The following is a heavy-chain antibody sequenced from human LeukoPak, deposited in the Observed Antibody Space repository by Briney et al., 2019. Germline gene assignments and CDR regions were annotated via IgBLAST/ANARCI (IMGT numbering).Heavy chain of an antibody. J-gene: IGHJ6*03. CDR3: AREGPGDSHWYYYMDV. D-gene: IGHD4-17*01. V-gene: IGHV4-4*07. CDR2: INTSGNT. CDR1: GVSISSYY. Sequence: SETLSLTCTVSGVSISSYYWSWIRQAAGKGLEWIGRINTSGNTNYNPSLKSRVSLSVDTSKNQFSLKLSSVTVADTAVYYCAREGPGDSHWYYYMDVWGKGTTVTVSS.